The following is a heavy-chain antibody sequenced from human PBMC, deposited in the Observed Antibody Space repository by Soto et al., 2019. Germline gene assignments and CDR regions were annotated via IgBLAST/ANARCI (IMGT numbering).Heavy chain of an antibody. CDR2: INPDSGGT. Sequence: ASVKVSCKASGYTFTDYYIHWVRQAPGQGLEWVGWINPDSGGTNLAQRFQGRFTMTSDTSINTAYMELSSLRSDDTAVYYCAIRTGQLAIISEFDGDWFFEVWGRGTMVTV. D-gene: IGHD2-2*01. V-gene: IGHV1-2*02. CDR3: AIRTGQLAIISEFDGDWFFEV. J-gene: IGHJ2*01. CDR1: GYTFTDYY.